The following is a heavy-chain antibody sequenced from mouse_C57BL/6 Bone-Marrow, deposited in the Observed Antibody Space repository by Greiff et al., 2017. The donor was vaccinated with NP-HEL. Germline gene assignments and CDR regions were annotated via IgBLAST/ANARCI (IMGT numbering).Heavy chain of an antibody. CDR3: ARSPIYYYGSSYYAMDY. V-gene: IGHV1-55*01. Sequence: VQLQQPGADLVKPGASVKMSCKASGYTFTSYWITWVKQRPGQGLEWIGDIYPGSGSTNYNEKFKSKATLTVETSSSTAYMQLSSLTSEDSAVYYCARSPIYYYGSSYYAMDYWGQGTSVTVSS. CDR2: IYPGSGST. CDR1: GYTFTSYW. D-gene: IGHD1-1*01. J-gene: IGHJ4*01.